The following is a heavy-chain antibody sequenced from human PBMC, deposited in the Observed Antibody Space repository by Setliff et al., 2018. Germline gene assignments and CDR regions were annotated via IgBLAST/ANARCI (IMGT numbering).Heavy chain of an antibody. Sequence: SETLSLTCTVSGGSISSGHYYWGWFRQPAGKELEWIGQIYTSWSTNYNPSLKSRVTISLDTSKNQFSLSLTSVTAEDTAVYYCARMSGFQYIDVWDKGATVTVSS. V-gene: IGHV4-61*09. D-gene: IGHD3-3*01. CDR2: IYTSWST. J-gene: IGHJ6*03. CDR3: ARMSGFQYIDV. CDR1: GGSISSGHYY.